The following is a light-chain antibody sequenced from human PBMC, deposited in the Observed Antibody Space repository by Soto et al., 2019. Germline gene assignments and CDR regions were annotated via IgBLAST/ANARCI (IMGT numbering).Light chain of an antibody. CDR3: QQYADWPRK. CDR2: GAS. Sequence: EIVMTQSPATLSVSPGERATLSCRASQSVSSNLAWYQQKPGQAPRLLIYGASTRATGIPARFSGSGSGTEFTLTISSLQSGDFAVYYCQQYADWPRKFGQGTKVDIK. V-gene: IGKV3-15*01. J-gene: IGKJ1*01. CDR1: QSVSSN.